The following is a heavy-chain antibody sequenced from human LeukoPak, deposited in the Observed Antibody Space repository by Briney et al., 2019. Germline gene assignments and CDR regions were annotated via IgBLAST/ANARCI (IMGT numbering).Heavy chain of an antibody. CDR3: ARDRYYYDSSSYYYRFDP. CDR2: IYTSGST. V-gene: IGHV4-4*07. CDR1: GGSINTYY. Sequence: SETLSLTCTVSGGSINTYYWSWIRQPAGKGLEWIGRIYTSGSTNYNPSLKSRVTLSVDTPKNQLSLKLSSVTAADTAVYYCARDRYYYDSSSYYYRFDPWGQGTLVTVSS. J-gene: IGHJ5*02. D-gene: IGHD3-22*01.